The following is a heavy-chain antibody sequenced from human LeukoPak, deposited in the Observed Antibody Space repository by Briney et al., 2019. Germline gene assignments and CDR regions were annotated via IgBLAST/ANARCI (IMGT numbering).Heavy chain of an antibody. CDR2: TSLTEYT. CDR3: ARHRGHTFDY. J-gene: IGHJ4*02. Sequence: SETLSLTCAVSGDSITNTWWSWVRQPPGKGLEWIGETSLTEYTKYNPSLMSRVTISVDQSKNQFFLNLNSVTAADTAVYYCARHRGHTFDYWSQGSLVTVSS. CDR1: GDSITNTW. V-gene: IGHV4-4*02.